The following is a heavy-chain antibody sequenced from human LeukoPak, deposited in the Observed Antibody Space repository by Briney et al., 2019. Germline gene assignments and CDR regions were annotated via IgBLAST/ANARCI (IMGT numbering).Heavy chain of an antibody. V-gene: IGHV1-8*01. CDR1: GYTFTSYD. J-gene: IGHJ4*02. Sequence: ASVKVSCKASGYTFTSYDISWVRQATGQGLEWMGWMNPNSGNTGYAQKFQGRVTMTRNTSISTAYMELSSLRSEDTAVYYCARIVYFYDYVWGSYRQYYFDYWGQGTLVTVSS. CDR3: ARIVYFYDYVWGSYRQYYFDY. CDR2: MNPNSGNT. D-gene: IGHD3-16*02.